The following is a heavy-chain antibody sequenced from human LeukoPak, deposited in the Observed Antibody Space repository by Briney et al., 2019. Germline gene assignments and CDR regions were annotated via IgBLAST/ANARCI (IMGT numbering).Heavy chain of an antibody. CDR1: GYTFTGYY. J-gene: IGHJ4*02. V-gene: IGHV1-2*02. D-gene: IGHD6-19*01. Sequence: ASVKVSCKASGYTFTGYYMHWVRQAPGQGLEWMGWINPSSGGTNYAQKFQGRVTMTRDTSISTAYMELSRLRSDDTAVYYCARVLWLARPHFDYWGQGTLVTVSS. CDR2: INPSSGGT. CDR3: ARVLWLARPHFDY.